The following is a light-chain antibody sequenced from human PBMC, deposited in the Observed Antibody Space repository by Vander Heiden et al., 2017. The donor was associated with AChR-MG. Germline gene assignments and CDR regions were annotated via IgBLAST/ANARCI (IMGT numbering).Light chain of an antibody. CDR3: SSYAGNTPVV. CDR2: DVS. V-gene: IGLV2-14*01. J-gene: IGLJ2*01. CDR1: RSDVGGYNY. Sequence: QSALTQPASVSGSPGQSITIPCTGTRSDVGGYNYVSWYQQHPGKAPKLMSYDVSNRPSGVSNRFSGSKSGNTASLTISGLQAEDEADYFCSSYAGNTPVVFGGGTKLTVL.